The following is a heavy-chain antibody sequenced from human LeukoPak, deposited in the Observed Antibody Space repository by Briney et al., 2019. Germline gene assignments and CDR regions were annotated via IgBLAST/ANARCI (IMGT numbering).Heavy chain of an antibody. Sequence: SETLSLTCTVSGGSISSSSYYWGWIRQPPGTGLEWIGGVYNSGGTSYNPSLKSRVIISKDTSKDQVSLRLSSVTVADTAVYYCARHRVVGTTRGRGFDSWGQGTLVIVSS. D-gene: IGHD1-26*01. CDR2: VYNSGGT. CDR1: GGSISSSSYY. CDR3: ARHRVVGTTRGRGFDS. J-gene: IGHJ5*01. V-gene: IGHV4-39*01.